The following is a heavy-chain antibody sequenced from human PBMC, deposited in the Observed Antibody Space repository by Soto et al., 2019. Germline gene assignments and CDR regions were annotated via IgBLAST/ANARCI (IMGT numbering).Heavy chain of an antibody. D-gene: IGHD3-16*01. Sequence: VGSLRLSCAASGFKFSNYAMSWVRQAPGKGLEWVSLISATGGGTYYADSVKGRFTISRDNSHNTLYLQVHSLTAEDTAVYYCAKDRRAGGNSAFYFDFWGQGAQVTVSS. V-gene: IGHV3-23*01. CDR3: AKDRRAGGNSAFYFDF. J-gene: IGHJ4*02. CDR1: GFKFSNYA. CDR2: ISATGGGT.